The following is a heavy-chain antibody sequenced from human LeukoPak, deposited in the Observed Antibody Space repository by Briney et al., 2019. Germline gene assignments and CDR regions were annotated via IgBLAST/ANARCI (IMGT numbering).Heavy chain of an antibody. CDR1: GGSISRYY. V-gene: IGHV4-59*01. D-gene: IGHD3-22*01. CDR2: IYDRGST. Sequence: SETLSLTCTVSGGSISRYYWSWIRQPPGKGLEWIGYIYDRGSTNYNPSLKSRVTISVDTSKKQFSLNLSSVTAADTAVYYCARGAYYYDSSGYNWYFDLWGRGTLVTVSS. J-gene: IGHJ2*01. CDR3: ARGAYYYDSSGYNWYFDL.